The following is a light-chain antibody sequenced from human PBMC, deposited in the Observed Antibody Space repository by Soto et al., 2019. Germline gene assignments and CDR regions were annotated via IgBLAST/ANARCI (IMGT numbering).Light chain of an antibody. CDR3: AAWDDSLNGHVV. Sequence: QSVLTQPPSASGTPGQRVTISCSGSSSNIGSNTVNWYQQLPGTAPKLLIYSNNQRPSGVPDLCSGSKSGASASLAISWRQSEYEADYYCAAWDDSLNGHVVVGGGTKLTVL. J-gene: IGLJ2*01. V-gene: IGLV1-44*01. CDR2: SNN. CDR1: SSNIGSNT.